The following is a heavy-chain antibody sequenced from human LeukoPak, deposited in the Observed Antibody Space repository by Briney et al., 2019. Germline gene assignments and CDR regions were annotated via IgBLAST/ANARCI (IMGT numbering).Heavy chain of an antibody. Sequence: SQTLSLTCTVSGASISSGGYFWSWIRQPPGKGLEWIGYTYHTGNTYYNPSLESRVTMSVDKSKNQFSLSLASVTVADTAVDYCARERPPDTVVSQDFWGQGTLVIVSS. CDR2: TYHTGNT. J-gene: IGHJ4*02. CDR1: GASISSGGYF. CDR3: ARERPPDTVVSQDF. D-gene: IGHD4-23*01. V-gene: IGHV4-30-2*01.